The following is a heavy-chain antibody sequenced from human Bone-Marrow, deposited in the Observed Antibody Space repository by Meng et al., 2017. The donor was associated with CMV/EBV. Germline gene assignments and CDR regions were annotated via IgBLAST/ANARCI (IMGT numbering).Heavy chain of an antibody. Sequence: CAAYGFTFRKYWMAGVRQTPGKGLEWVANIKENGREKYYGDSVKGRFIISRDNAKSSVHLQMNSLRADDTAVYYCARDGDRHAFDLVYWGQGTLVTVSS. CDR3: ARDGDRHAFDLVY. D-gene: IGHD7-27*01. CDR1: GFTFRKYW. V-gene: IGHV3-7*01. J-gene: IGHJ4*02. CDR2: IKENGREK.